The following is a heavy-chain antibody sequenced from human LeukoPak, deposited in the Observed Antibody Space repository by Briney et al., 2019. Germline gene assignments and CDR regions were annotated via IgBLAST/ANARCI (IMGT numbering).Heavy chain of an antibody. V-gene: IGHV4-31*03. J-gene: IGHJ3*02. CDR1: GGSISSGGYY. CDR3: ARNPLWFGEWENAFDI. CDR2: IYYSGST. D-gene: IGHD3-10*01. Sequence: PQTLSLTCTVSGGSISSGGYYWSWIRQHPGKGLEWIGCIYYSGSTYYNPSLKSRVTISVDTSKNQFSLKLSSVTAADTAVYYCARNPLWFGEWENAFDIWGQGTMVTVSS.